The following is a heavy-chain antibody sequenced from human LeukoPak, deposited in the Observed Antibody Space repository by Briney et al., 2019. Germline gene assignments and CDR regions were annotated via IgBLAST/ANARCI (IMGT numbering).Heavy chain of an antibody. Sequence: GGSLRLPCAASGFTFDDYAMHWVRQAPGKGLEWVSGISWNSGSIGYADSVKGRFTISRDNAKNSLYLQMNSLRAEDMALYYCAKDWGSSWYYFDYWGQGTLVTVSS. CDR3: AKDWGSSWYYFDY. V-gene: IGHV3-9*03. D-gene: IGHD6-13*01. CDR1: GFTFDDYA. J-gene: IGHJ4*02. CDR2: ISWNSGSI.